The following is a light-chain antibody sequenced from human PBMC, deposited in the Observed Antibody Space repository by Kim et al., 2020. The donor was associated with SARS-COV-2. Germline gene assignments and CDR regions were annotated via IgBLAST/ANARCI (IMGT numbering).Light chain of an antibody. CDR3: QQYHSN. Sequence: ALSASVVDIATSTCRASKSINNRLLWYQERPAIAPKVLIYDVHSLKSGGPSRFSGSGYVTEFTLTIRRLQPDDYATHHCQQYHSNFGGGTKVDIK. CDR2: DVH. CDR1: KSINNR. V-gene: IGKV1-5*01. J-gene: IGKJ4*01.